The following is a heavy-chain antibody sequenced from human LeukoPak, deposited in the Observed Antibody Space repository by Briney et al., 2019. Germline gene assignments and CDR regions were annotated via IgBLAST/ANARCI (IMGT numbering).Heavy chain of an antibody. Sequence: GASVKVSCKASGGTFSSYATSWVRQAPGQALEWMGGIIPIFGTANYAQKFQGRVTITADESTSTAYMELSSLRSDDTAVYYCAREYRDYDFRSGYYIGPNYYYGMDVWGQGTTVTVSS. V-gene: IGHV1-69*13. CDR3: AREYRDYDFRSGYYIGPNYYYGMDV. CDR2: IIPIFGTA. CDR1: GGTFSSYA. D-gene: IGHD3-3*01. J-gene: IGHJ6*02.